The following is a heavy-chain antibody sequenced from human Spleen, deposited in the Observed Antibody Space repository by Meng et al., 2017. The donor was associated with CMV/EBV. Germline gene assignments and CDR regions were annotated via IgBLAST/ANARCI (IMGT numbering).Heavy chain of an antibody. CDR1: VGAISSSSYY. J-gene: IGHJ4*02. Sequence: SEIRSLTCTVSVGAISSSSYYWGWIRQPPGKGLEWIGSIYYSGCTYYNPSLKSRVTISVDTSKNHFSLKLSSVTAADTAVYSCARHRPIVVVPAAHFDYWGQGTLVTVSS. V-gene: IGHV4-39*01. D-gene: IGHD2-2*01. CDR3: ARHRPIVVVPAAHFDY. CDR2: IYYSGCT.